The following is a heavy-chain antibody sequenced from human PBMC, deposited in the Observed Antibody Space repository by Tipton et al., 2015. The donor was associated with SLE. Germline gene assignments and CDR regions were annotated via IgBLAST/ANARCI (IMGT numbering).Heavy chain of an antibody. J-gene: IGHJ3*02. CDR1: GGSISSSSYY. CDR3: ARRKRIGAAFDI. D-gene: IGHD3-10*01. Sequence: LRLSCTVSGGSISSSSYYWGWIRQPPGKGLEWIGSIYYSGSTYYNPSLKSRVTISVDTSKNQFSLRLSSVTAADTAVYYCARRKRIGAAFDIWGQGRMVTVSS. V-gene: IGHV4-39*07. CDR2: IYYSGST.